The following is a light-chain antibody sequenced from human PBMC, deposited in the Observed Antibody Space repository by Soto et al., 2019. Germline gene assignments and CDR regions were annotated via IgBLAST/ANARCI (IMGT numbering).Light chain of an antibody. CDR1: HIISSY. CDR3: QHHNIYPDP. Sequence: SQSPGALSVSEGERATITCMASHIISSYLTWYQQKPGKAPKLLIYAASSLQSGVPSRFSGSGSGTEFTLTISSLQPDDFAAYYCQHHNIYPDPFGQGTNLDIK. CDR2: AAS. V-gene: IGKV1-9*01. J-gene: IGKJ1*01.